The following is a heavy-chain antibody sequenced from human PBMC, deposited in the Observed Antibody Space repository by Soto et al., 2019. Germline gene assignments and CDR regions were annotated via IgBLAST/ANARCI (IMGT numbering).Heavy chain of an antibody. J-gene: IGHJ6*03. V-gene: IGHV4-30-4*01. CDR2: IYYSGST. D-gene: IGHD2-21*02. CDR3: ARGHCHLRPRSYYYYYYYMDV. CDR1: GGSISSGDYY. Sequence: SETLSLTCTVSGGSISSGDYYWSWIRQPPGKGLEWIGYIYYSGSTNYNPSLKSRVTISVDTSKNQFSLKLSSVTAADTAVYYCARGHCHLRPRSYYYYYYYMDVWGKGTTVTVSS.